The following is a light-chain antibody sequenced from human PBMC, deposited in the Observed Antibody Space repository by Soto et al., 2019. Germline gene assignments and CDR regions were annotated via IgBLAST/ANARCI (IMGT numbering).Light chain of an antibody. CDR1: QSVSSY. V-gene: IGKV3-11*01. CDR2: DAY. Sequence: DIVLTQSPATLSLSPGERATLSCRSSQSVSSYLAWYQHKPGQAPRLLIYDAYNRATGIPDRFSGSGSGTDFTLTIRSLEPEDFAVYYCQQRTNWPPFTCGPGTKVDI. CDR3: QQRTNWPPFT. J-gene: IGKJ3*01.